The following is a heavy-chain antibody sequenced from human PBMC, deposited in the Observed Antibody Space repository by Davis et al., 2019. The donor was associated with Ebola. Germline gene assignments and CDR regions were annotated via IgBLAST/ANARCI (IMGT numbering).Heavy chain of an antibody. CDR3: TRDKAY. CDR2: ISYDGSNK. CDR1: GFTFSSYA. V-gene: IGHV3-30-3*01. Sequence: GESLKISCAASGFTFSSYAMHWVRQAPGKGLEWVAVISYDGSNKYYADSVKGRFTISRDNSKNTLYLQMNSLRAEDTAVYYCTRDKAYWGQGTLVTVSS. J-gene: IGHJ4*02.